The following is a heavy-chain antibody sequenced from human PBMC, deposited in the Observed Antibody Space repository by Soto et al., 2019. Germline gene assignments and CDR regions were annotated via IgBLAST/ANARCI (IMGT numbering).Heavy chain of an antibody. V-gene: IGHV3-30-3*01. Sequence: PGGSLRLSCAASGFTFGSYAMHWVRQAPGKGLEWVAVISYDGSNKYYADSVKGRFTISRDNSKNTLYLQMNSLRAEDTAVYYCARGGAVVAATRAGNYYYYYGMDVWGQGTTVTVSS. CDR1: GFTFGSYA. CDR2: ISYDGSNK. D-gene: IGHD2-15*01. J-gene: IGHJ6*02. CDR3: ARGGAVVAATRAGNYYYYYGMDV.